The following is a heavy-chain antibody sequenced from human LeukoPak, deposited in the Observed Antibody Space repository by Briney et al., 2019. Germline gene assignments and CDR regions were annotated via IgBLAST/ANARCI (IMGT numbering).Heavy chain of an antibody. CDR3: ANDRGDGYKGFDS. D-gene: IGHD5-24*01. CDR1: GFNFRSYG. J-gene: IGHJ4*02. V-gene: IGHV3-33*06. Sequence: GGSLRLSCAASGFNFRSYGMHWVRQAPGKGLEWVAVIWCDGTHKFYADSVKGRFTISRDNSKNTLYLQMNSLRAEDTAVFYCANDRGDGYKGFDSWGQGTLVTVSS. CDR2: IWCDGTHK.